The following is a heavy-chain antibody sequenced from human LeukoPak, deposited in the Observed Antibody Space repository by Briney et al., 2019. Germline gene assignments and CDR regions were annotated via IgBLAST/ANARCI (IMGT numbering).Heavy chain of an antibody. D-gene: IGHD4-17*01. V-gene: IGHV3-33*01. CDR3: AREVSGGDHFDY. CDR2: IWYDGSNK. Sequence: GSLRLSCAASGFTFSSYGMHWVRQAPGKGLEWVAVIWYDGSNKYYADSVKGRFTISRDNSKNTLYLQMNSLRAEDTAVYYCAREVSGGDHFDYWGQGTLVTVSS. CDR1: GFTFSSYG. J-gene: IGHJ4*02.